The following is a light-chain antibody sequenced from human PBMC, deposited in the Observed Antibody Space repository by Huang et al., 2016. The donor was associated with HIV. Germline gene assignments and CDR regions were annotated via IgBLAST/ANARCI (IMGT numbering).Light chain of an antibody. CDR1: QSVFSTSTNKDY. CDR2: WSS. V-gene: IGKV4-1*01. CDR3: QQYYASPQT. J-gene: IGKJ1*01. Sequence: DIVMAQSPGSLAVSLGERATLTCRSSQSVFSTSTNKDYLAWFQQKPGQSPKLLLFWSSTREVGVPYGCSGSGSGKHFTLTIGNLEADDAAIYYCQQYYASPQTFGQGTRV.